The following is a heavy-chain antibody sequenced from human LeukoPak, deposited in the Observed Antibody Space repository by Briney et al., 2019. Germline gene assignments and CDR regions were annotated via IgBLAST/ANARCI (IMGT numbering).Heavy chain of an antibody. CDR2: IYTSGST. CDR1: GGSISSYY. Sequence: SETLSLTCTVSGGSISSYYWSWIRQPAGKGLEWIGRIYTSGSTNYNPSLKSRVTMSLDTSKNQFSLKLSSVTAADTAVYYCARGPDHYGSGGADGFDYWGQGTLVTVSS. D-gene: IGHD3-10*01. CDR3: ARGPDHYGSGGADGFDY. V-gene: IGHV4-4*07. J-gene: IGHJ4*02.